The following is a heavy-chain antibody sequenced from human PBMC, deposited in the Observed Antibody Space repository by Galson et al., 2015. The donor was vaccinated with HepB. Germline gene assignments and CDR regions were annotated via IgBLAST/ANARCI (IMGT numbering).Heavy chain of an antibody. D-gene: IGHD6-19*01. CDR3: AREGRSAWLEY. CDR2: TYSGGKT. CDR1: GFTVSTNY. V-gene: IGHV3-66*01. Sequence: SLRLSCAASGFTVSTNYMSWVRQAPGKGLEWVSVTYSGGKTYYADSVKGRFTISRDSAKDTLVLQLNRLRVDDTAVYYCAREGRSAWLEYWGQGILVTVSS. J-gene: IGHJ4*02.